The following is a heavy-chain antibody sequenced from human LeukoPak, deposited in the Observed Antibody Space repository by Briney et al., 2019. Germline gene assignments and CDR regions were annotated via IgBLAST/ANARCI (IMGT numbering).Heavy chain of an antibody. CDR3: AKGATTVTKGRYYSDY. Sequence: PGGSLRLSCAASGFTFSTYAMSWVRQAPGKGLQWVSAISGSGGSTYYADSVKGRFTISRDSSKNTVYLQMNSLRAEDTAVYYCAKGATTVTKGRYYSDYWGQGTLVTVSS. J-gene: IGHJ4*02. CDR2: ISGSGGST. CDR1: GFTFSTYA. V-gene: IGHV3-23*01. D-gene: IGHD4-11*01.